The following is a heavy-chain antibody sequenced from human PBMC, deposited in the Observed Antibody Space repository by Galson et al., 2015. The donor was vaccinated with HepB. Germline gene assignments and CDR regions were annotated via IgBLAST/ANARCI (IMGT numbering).Heavy chain of an antibody. J-gene: IGHJ4*02. Sequence: VKVSCKASGDTFSSYAISWVRQAPGQGLEWMGGIIPIFGTANYAQKFQGRVTITADESTSTAYMELSSLRSEDTAVYYCARGYAGYYDSSGYYQTYFDYWGQGTLVTVSS. CDR1: GDTFSSYA. CDR3: ARGYAGYYDSSGYYQTYFDY. CDR2: IIPIFGTA. D-gene: IGHD3-22*01. V-gene: IGHV1-69*13.